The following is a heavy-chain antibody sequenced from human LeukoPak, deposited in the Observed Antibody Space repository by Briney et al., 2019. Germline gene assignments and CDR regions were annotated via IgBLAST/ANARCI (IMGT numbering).Heavy chain of an antibody. D-gene: IGHD3-22*01. CDR1: GGSISSYY. CDR3: ARVPVIEDRLLAFDI. Sequence: SETLALTCTVSGGSISSYYWSWIRQPPGKGLEWIGYIYYSGSTNYNPSLKSRVTISVDTSKNQFSLKLSSVTAADTAVYYCARVPVIEDRLLAFDIWGQGTMVTVSS. V-gene: IGHV4-59*01. J-gene: IGHJ3*02. CDR2: IYYSGST.